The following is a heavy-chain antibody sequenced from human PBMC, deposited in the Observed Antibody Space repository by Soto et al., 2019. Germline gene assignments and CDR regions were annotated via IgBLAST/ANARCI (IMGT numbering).Heavy chain of an antibody. V-gene: IGHV3-23*01. CDR3: AKDSYYDSSGYYSGYWDY. D-gene: IGHD3-22*01. Sequence: EVQLLESGGGLVQPGGSLRLSCAASGFTFSSYAMSWVRQAPGKGLEWVSAISGSGGSTYYADSVKGRFTISRDNSKNTLYLQMNSLRAEDTAVYYCAKDSYYDSSGYYSGYWDYWGQGTLVTVSS. CDR2: ISGSGGST. CDR1: GFTFSSYA. J-gene: IGHJ4*02.